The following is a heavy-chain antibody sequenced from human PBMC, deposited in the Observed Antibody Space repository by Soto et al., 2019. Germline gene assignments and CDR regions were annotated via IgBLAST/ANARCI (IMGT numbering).Heavy chain of an antibody. CDR2: INHSGST. V-gene: IGHV4-59*12. J-gene: IGHJ3*02. CDR1: GGSISSYY. D-gene: IGHD1-26*01. CDR3: ARPVGATTIAFDI. Sequence: SETLSLTCTVSGGSISSYYWSWIRQPPGKGLEWIGYINHSGSTNYNPSLKSRVTISVDTSKNQFSLKLSSVTAADTAVYYCARPVGATTIAFDIWGQGTMVTVSS.